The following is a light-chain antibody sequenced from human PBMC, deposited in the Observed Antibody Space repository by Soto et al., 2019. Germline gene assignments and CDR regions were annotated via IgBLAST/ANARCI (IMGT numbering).Light chain of an antibody. CDR1: ECVSVIY. CDR3: QQYGSSPQT. V-gene: IGKV3-20*01. Sequence: EAALTKTPATRPWSPGKRATVSSRVGECVSVIYVGWYQQKRAQAPRLLIYGASSRATGIPDRFSGSGSGTDFTLTISRLESEDFAVYYCQQYGSSPQTFGQGTKVDI. J-gene: IGKJ1*01. CDR2: GAS.